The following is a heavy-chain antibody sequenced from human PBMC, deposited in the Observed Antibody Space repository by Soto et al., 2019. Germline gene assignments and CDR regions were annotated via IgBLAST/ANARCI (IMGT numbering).Heavy chain of an antibody. D-gene: IGHD3-10*01. CDR2: AYHSADT. Sequence: QVQLQESGPGLVKPSETLSLTGTVSGGPIRSYFWSWIRQPPGKGLEWVGCAYHSADTKYSPSLRNRATISTDPAKKQFSLRLSSVTAVDTALYYCAGSKNRGVTVDYSGQGVLVTVSS. J-gene: IGHJ4*02. CDR1: GGPIRSYF. CDR3: AGSKNRGVTVDY. V-gene: IGHV4-59*01.